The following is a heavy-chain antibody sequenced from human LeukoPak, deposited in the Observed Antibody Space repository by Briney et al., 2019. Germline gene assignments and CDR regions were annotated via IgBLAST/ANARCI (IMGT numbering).Heavy chain of an antibody. V-gene: IGHV1-69*13. CDR1: GGTFSSYA. CDR3: ARDGPKRYYYDSSGYFWDY. Sequence: GASVKVSCKASGGTFSSYAISWVRQAPGQGLEWMGGIIPIFGTANYAQKFQGRVTITADESTSTAYMELSSLRSEDTAVYYCARDGPKRYYYDSSGYFWDYWAQGTLVTVSS. J-gene: IGHJ4*02. D-gene: IGHD3-22*01. CDR2: IIPIFGTA.